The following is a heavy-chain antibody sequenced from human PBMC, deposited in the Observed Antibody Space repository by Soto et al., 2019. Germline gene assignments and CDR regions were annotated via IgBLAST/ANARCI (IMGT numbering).Heavy chain of an antibody. CDR1: GGSITSDGYS. CDR3: ARLAAVGTGLFDP. V-gene: IGHV4-30-2*01. CDR2: IHHGGIT. D-gene: IGHD6-13*01. Sequence: PSETLSLTSAVSGGSITSDGYSWSWIRQPPGEGPEWIGYIHHGGITYYNPSLKSRVTISLDRSKNEFSLKLTSVTAADTAVYYCARLAAVGTGLFDPWGQGSLVTVSS. J-gene: IGHJ5*02.